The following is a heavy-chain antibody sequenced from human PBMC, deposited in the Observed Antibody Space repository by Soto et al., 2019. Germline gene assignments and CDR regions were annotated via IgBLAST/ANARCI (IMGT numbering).Heavy chain of an antibody. CDR1: GGSFRGYY. CDR2: INHSGST. J-gene: IGHJ4*02. D-gene: IGHD2-8*01. Sequence: SETLSLTCAVYGGSFRGYYWSWIRQPPGKGLEWIGEINHSGSTNYNPFLKSRVTISVDTSKNQFYLKLRSVNHSDTPDYYRGSGSVTSFVLVVYARPRPLYYWCQATLVTVSS. CDR3: GSGSVTSFVLVVYARPRPLYY. V-gene: IGHV4-34*01.